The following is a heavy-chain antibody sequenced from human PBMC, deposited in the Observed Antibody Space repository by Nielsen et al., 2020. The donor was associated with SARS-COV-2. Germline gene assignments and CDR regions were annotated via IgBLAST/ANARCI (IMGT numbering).Heavy chain of an antibody. V-gene: IGHV4-34*01. CDR1: GGSFSDYF. J-gene: IGHJ4*02. D-gene: IGHD1-26*01. CDR3: ARNTRKAFDY. CDR2: INHSGST. Sequence: GSLRLSCAVYGGSFSDYFWSWIRQPPGKGLEWIGEINHSGSTNYNPSLKSRVTISVDASKSQFSLKLSSVTAADTAVYYCARNTRKAFDYWGQGTLVTVSS.